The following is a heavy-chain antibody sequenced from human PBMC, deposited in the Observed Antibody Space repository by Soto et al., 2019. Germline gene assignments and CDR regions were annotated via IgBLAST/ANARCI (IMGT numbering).Heavy chain of an antibody. Sequence: SETLSLTCTVSGGSISSSSYYWGWIRQPPGKGLEWIGSIYYSGSTYYNPSLKSRVTISVDTSKNQFSLKLSSVTAADTAVYYCAIRVPREAFDIWGQGTMVTVSS. CDR2: IYYSGST. CDR1: GGSISSSSYY. J-gene: IGHJ3*02. CDR3: AIRVPREAFDI. D-gene: IGHD1-26*01. V-gene: IGHV4-39*01.